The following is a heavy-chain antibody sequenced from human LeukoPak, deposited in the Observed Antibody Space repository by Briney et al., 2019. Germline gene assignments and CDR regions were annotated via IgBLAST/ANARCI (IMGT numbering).Heavy chain of an antibody. CDR3: ASTKYYDILTGYYNPLDY. Sequence: ASVKVSCKASGYTFTSYHMHWVRQAPGQGLEWMGIINPSGGTTNYAQKFRGRVTMTRDMSTSTAYMELSRLRSDDTAVYYCASTKYYDILTGYYNPLDYWGQGTLVTVSS. J-gene: IGHJ4*02. CDR2: INPSGGTT. D-gene: IGHD3-9*01. V-gene: IGHV1-46*01. CDR1: GYTFTSYH.